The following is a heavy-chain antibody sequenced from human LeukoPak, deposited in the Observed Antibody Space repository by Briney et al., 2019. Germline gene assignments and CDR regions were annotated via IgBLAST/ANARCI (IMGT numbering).Heavy chain of an antibody. Sequence: GASVKVSCKASGYTFTGYYMHWVRQAPGQGLEWMGWINPNSGGTNYAQKFQGRVTMTRDTSISTAYMELSRLRSDDTAVYYCATDFGIAARPGAFDIWGQGTMVTVSS. CDR3: ATDFGIAARPGAFDI. J-gene: IGHJ3*02. D-gene: IGHD6-6*01. V-gene: IGHV1-2*02. CDR1: GYTFTGYY. CDR2: INPNSGGT.